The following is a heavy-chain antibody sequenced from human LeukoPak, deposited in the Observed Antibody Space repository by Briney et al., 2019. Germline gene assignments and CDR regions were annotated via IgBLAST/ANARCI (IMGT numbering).Heavy chain of an antibody. CDR1: GFTFSSYA. V-gene: IGHV4-34*01. CDR2: INHSGST. D-gene: IGHD3-3*01. CDR3: ARLLKASYDFWSGYYPYYFDY. Sequence: GSLRLSCAASGFTFSSYAMSWIRQPPGKGLEWIGEINHSGSTNYNPSLKSRVTISVDTSKNQFSLKLSSVTAADTAVYYCARLLKASYDFWSGYYPYYFDYWGQGTLVTVSS. J-gene: IGHJ4*02.